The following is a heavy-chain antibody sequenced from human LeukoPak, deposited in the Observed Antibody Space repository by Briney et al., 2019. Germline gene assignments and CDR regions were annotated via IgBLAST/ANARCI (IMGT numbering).Heavy chain of an antibody. Sequence: SETLSLTCAVYGGSFSGYYWSWIRQPPGKGLEWIGEINHSGSTNYNPSLKSRVTISVDTSKNQFSLKLSSVTAADTAVYYCAREGYSYGPLYYYYGMDVWGQGTTVTVS. V-gene: IGHV4-34*01. J-gene: IGHJ6*02. CDR1: GGSFSGYY. CDR2: INHSGST. D-gene: IGHD5-18*01. CDR3: AREGYSYGPLYYYYGMDV.